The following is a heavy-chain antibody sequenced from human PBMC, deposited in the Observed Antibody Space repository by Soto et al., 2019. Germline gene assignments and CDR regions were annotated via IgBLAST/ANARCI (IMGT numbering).Heavy chain of an antibody. CDR1: GGSVNTDSYY. J-gene: IGHJ4*02. Sequence: QVQLQESGPGLVKPSETLSLTCSVSGGSVNTDSYYWSWIRQPPGKGLEWIGYIYYDGNSNHNPSLKSRVTISVDTFKNQFSLKLSSVTAADTAVYFCARSDLVAALEGHFDYWGPGVLVTVSS. CDR2: IYYDGNS. D-gene: IGHD2-15*01. V-gene: IGHV4-61*01. CDR3: ARSDLVAALEGHFDY.